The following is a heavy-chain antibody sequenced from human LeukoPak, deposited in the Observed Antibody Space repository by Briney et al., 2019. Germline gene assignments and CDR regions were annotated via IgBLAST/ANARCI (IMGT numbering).Heavy chain of an antibody. Sequence: GGSLRLSCAASGFTFSSYAMSWARQAPGKGLEWVSAISGSGASTYYADSVKGRFTIYRDNSKNTLYLQMNSLRAEDTAVYYCAKFSPTPLLNYYYYGMDVWGQGTTVTVSS. CDR1: GFTFSSYA. J-gene: IGHJ6*02. CDR2: ISGSGAST. V-gene: IGHV3-23*01. CDR3: AKFSPTPLLNYYYYGMDV.